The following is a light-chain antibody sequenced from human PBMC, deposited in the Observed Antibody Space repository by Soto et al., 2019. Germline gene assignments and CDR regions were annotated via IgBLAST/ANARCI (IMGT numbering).Light chain of an antibody. CDR2: DDD. CDR1: NIGTKG. J-gene: IGLJ1*01. CDR3: QVWAGSNDHHV. V-gene: IGLV3-21*02. Sequence: LTQSPSVSVAPGQTATITCGGDNIGTKGVHWYKHKPGQAPILVVSDDDDRPSGIPERISGSNSGNTATLTIINVEAGDAADYYCQVWAGSNDHHVFGSGTKVTVL.